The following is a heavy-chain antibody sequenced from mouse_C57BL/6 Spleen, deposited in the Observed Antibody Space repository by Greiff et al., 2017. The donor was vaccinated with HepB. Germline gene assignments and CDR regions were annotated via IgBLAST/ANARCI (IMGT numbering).Heavy chain of an antibody. Sequence: VQLQQSGAELVRPGTSVKVSCKASGYAFTNYLIEWVKQRPGQGLEWIGVINPGSGGTNYNEKFKGKATLTADKSSSTAYMQLSSLTSEDSAVYFCARQTNWDVYAMDYWGQGTSVTVSS. J-gene: IGHJ4*01. D-gene: IGHD4-1*01. CDR2: INPGSGGT. CDR3: ARQTNWDVYAMDY. CDR1: GYAFTNYL. V-gene: IGHV1-54*01.